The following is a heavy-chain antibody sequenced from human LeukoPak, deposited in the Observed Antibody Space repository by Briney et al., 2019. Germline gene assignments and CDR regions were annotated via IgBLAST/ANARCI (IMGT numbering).Heavy chain of an antibody. V-gene: IGHV4-34*01. Sequence: SETLSLTCAVYVGSFSGYYWTWIRQPPGKGLEWFGEINHRGSINYTPSLKSRVTISVDTSKNQFSLKLSSVTAADTAVYYCARVHYYDRSWWFDPWGRGTLVTVSS. D-gene: IGHD3-22*01. J-gene: IGHJ5*02. CDR2: INHRGSI. CDR3: ARVHYYDRSWWFDP. CDR1: VGSFSGYY.